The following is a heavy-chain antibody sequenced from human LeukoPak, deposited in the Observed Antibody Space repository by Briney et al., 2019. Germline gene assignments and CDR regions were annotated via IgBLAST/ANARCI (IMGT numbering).Heavy chain of an antibody. V-gene: IGHV3-21*01. CDR1: GFTFSTYS. Sequence: GGSLRLSCAASGFTFSTYSMNWVRQAPGKGLEWVSSITSSSSYIYYADSVKGRFTISRDNAKNSLYLQVNSLRAEDTAVYYCARRYCSTTNCYAFENWGQGTLVTVSS. CDR2: ITSSSSYI. CDR3: ARRYCSTTNCYAFEN. J-gene: IGHJ4*02. D-gene: IGHD2-2*01.